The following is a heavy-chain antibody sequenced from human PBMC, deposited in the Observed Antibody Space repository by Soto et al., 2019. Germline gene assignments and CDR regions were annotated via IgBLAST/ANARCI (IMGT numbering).Heavy chain of an antibody. CDR3: TRLNYYDSSGVGGMDV. CDR2: IRSKANSYAT. CDR1: GFTFSASA. Sequence: EVQLVESGGALVQPGGSLKLSCAASGFTFSASAMHWVRQSSGKGLVWIGRIRSKANSYATEYAASVKGRFTISRDDSKNTAYLQMNSLKTEDTAVYYCTRLNYYDSSGVGGMDVWGQGTTVTVSS. D-gene: IGHD3-22*01. V-gene: IGHV3-73*01. J-gene: IGHJ6*02.